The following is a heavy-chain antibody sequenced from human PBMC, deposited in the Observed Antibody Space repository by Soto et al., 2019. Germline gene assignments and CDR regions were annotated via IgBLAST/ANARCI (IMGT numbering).Heavy chain of an antibody. Sequence: SETLSLTCTVSGGPIRGSTYYWGWIRQPPGKGLEWIGSVFYSGSPYYNPSLESRLTISVDTSKNRFSLNLSSVTAADTAVYYCVRHHDRGYSYGDFDFWGQGTLVTVSS. CDR2: VFYSGSP. CDR3: VRHHDRGYSYGDFDF. CDR1: GGPIRGSTYY. D-gene: IGHD5-18*01. V-gene: IGHV4-39*01. J-gene: IGHJ4*02.